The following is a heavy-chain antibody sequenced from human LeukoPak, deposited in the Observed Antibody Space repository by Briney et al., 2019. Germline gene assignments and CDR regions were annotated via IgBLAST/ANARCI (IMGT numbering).Heavy chain of an antibody. D-gene: IGHD3-22*01. J-gene: IGHJ4*02. CDR3: ARFLSSGYYSFAGYFDY. CDR2: INWNGGST. Sequence: GGSLRLACAASGFTFDDYGISWVRQAPGKGLEWVSGINWNGGSTGYADSVKGRFTISRDNAKNSLYLQMNSLRAEDTALYYCARFLSSGYYSFAGYFDYWGQGTLVTVSS. V-gene: IGHV3-20*04. CDR1: GFTFDDYG.